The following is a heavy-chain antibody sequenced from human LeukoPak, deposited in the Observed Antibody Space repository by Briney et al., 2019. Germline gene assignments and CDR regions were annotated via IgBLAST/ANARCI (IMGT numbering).Heavy chain of an antibody. CDR1: GGSISSYC. CDR2: IYYSGST. Sequence: SETLSLTCTVSGGSISSYCWSWIRQPPGKGLEWIGYIYYSGSTNYNPSLKSRVTISVDTSKNQFSLKLSSVTAADTAVYYCARDSRGCSGGSCRYNWFDPWGQGTLVTVSS. CDR3: ARDSRGCSGGSCRYNWFDP. V-gene: IGHV4-59*01. J-gene: IGHJ5*02. D-gene: IGHD2-15*01.